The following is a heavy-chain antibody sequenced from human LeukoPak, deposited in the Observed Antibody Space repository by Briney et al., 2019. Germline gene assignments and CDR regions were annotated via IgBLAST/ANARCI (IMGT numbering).Heavy chain of an antibody. CDR2: IRRDESDK. CDR3: ARVLRDYDSRAYDAFDI. CDR1: GFTFSTYG. D-gene: IGHD3-22*01. J-gene: IGHJ3*02. V-gene: IGHV3-30*02. Sequence: GGSLRLSCAASGFTFSTYGMHWVRQAPGKGLEWVAFIRRDESDKYYAESVKGRFTISRDNSKNTLYLQMNSLRAEDTAVYYCARVLRDYDSRAYDAFDIWGQGTMVTVSS.